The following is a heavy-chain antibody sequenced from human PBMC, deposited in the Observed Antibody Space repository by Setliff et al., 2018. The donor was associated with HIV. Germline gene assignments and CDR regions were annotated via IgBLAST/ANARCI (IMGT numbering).Heavy chain of an antibody. Sequence: LRLSCAASGFTFSNAWMNWVRQAPGKGLEWVGRIKSKTGGGTTDYAAPVKGRFTISRDDSKNTLYLQMNSLKTEDTAVYYCAKNIAGVCYSGLDYWGQGALVTVSS. J-gene: IGHJ4*02. D-gene: IGHD2-15*01. CDR3: AKNIAGVCYSGLDY. CDR2: IKSKTGGGTT. CDR1: GFTFSNAW. V-gene: IGHV3-15*07.